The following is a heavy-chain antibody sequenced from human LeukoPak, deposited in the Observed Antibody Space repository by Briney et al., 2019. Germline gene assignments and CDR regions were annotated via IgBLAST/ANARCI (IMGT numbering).Heavy chain of an antibody. CDR2: ITHSGST. V-gene: IGHV4-34*01. Sequence: SSGTLCLTCAVYGGSFSGYYWSWIRQPPGKGLEWIGEITHSGSTNYNPSLKSRVTISVDTSKNQFSLKLSSVTAADTAVYYCARDAVGYCSSTSCPPDYYYYGMDVWGQGTTVTVSS. J-gene: IGHJ6*02. D-gene: IGHD2-2*03. CDR1: GGSFSGYY. CDR3: ARDAVGYCSSTSCPPDYYYYGMDV.